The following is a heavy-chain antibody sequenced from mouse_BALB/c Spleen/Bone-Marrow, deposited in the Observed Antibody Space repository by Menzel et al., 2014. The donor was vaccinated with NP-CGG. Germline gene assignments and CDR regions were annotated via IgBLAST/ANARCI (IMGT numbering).Heavy chain of an antibody. V-gene: IGHV10-1*02. CDR3: VLGRDRFAY. D-gene: IGHD4-1*01. CDR1: GFTFKTYA. Sequence: EVKLEESGGGMVQPKGSLKLSCAASGFTFKTYAMNWVRQTPGKGLEWVARIRSKSNNYATYYVDSVKDRFTISRDDSQSMLFLQMNNLKTEDTAMYYCVLGRDRFAYWGQETLVTVSA. J-gene: IGHJ3*01. CDR2: IRSKSNNYAT.